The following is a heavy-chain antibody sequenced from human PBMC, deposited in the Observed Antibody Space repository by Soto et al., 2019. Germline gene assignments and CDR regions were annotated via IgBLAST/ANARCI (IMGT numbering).Heavy chain of an antibody. CDR2: IYYSGST. D-gene: IGHD6-13*01. CDR1: GGSISSYY. J-gene: IGHJ4*02. V-gene: IGHV4-59*01. Sequence: PSETLSLTCNVSGGSISSYYWSWIRQPPGKGLEWIGYIYYSGSTNYNPSLKSRVTISVDTSKNQFSLKLSSVTAADTAVYYCARGLRGYIAAAGTAFDYWGQGTLVTVSS. CDR3: ARGLRGYIAAAGTAFDY.